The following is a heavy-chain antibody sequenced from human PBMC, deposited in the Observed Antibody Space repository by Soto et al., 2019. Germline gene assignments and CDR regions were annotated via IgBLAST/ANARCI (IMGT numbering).Heavy chain of an antibody. Sequence: SETLSLTCTVSGGSISSYYWSWIRQPPGKGLEWIGSIYYSGSTYYNPSLKSRVTISVDTSKNQFSLKLSSVTAADTAVYYCARRGMVYSSSSPLYYYGMDVWGQGTTVTVSS. J-gene: IGHJ6*02. D-gene: IGHD6-6*01. CDR1: GGSISSYY. CDR2: IYYSGST. V-gene: IGHV4-39*01. CDR3: ARRGMVYSSSSPLYYYGMDV.